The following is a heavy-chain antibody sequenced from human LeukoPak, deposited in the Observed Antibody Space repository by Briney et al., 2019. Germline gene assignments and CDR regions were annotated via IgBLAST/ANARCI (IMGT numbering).Heavy chain of an antibody. CDR1: GLTFSSYS. V-gene: IGHV3-21*01. J-gene: IGHJ4*02. CDR3: ARENFQY. Sequence: GGSLRLSCAPSGLTFSSYSMNWVRHAPEEGLVWVSSISSSSSYIYYADSVKARYTTSRENAKHSLYLQMNSLRAEDTAVYYCARENFQYWAQGNLVTVSS. CDR2: ISSSSSYI.